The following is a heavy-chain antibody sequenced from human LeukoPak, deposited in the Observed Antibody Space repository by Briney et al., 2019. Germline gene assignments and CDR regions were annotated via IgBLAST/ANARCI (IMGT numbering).Heavy chain of an antibody. CDR3: ARGRYSDYYYYYMDV. J-gene: IGHJ6*03. Sequence: SETLSLTCTVSGGSISSYYWSWIRQPPGKGLEWIGYIYYSGSTNYNPSLKSRVTISVDTSKNQFSLKLSSVTAADTAVYYCARGRYSDYYYYYMDVWGKGTTVTVSS. CDR1: GGSISSYY. V-gene: IGHV4-59*01. CDR2: IYYSGST. D-gene: IGHD5-18*01.